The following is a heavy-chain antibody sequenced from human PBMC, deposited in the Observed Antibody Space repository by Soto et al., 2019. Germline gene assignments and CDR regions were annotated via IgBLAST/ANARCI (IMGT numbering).Heavy chain of an antibody. CDR3: AREPIYFAY. Sequence: QVQLVQSGAEVKKPGASVKVSCKASGYTFTSYGISWVRQAPGQGLEWMGWISAYNGNTKYAQKLQGRVTMTTDTSTSTADMVLRSLTSDDMAVYYCAREPIYFAYWGQGTLVTVSS. CDR2: ISAYNGNT. CDR1: GYTFTSYG. J-gene: IGHJ4*01. V-gene: IGHV1-18*03.